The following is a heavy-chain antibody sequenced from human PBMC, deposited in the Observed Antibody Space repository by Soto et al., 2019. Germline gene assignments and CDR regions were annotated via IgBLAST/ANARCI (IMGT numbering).Heavy chain of an antibody. CDR1: GGSISSYY. CDR3: ARGGRSGYWFDP. Sequence: PSETLSLTCTVSGGSISSYYWSWIRQPPGKGLEWIGYIYYSGSTNYNPSLKSRVTISVDTSKNQFSLKLSSVTAADTAVYYCARGGRSGYWFDPWGQGTLVTVSS. J-gene: IGHJ5*02. CDR2: IYYSGST. V-gene: IGHV4-59*01. D-gene: IGHD3-3*01.